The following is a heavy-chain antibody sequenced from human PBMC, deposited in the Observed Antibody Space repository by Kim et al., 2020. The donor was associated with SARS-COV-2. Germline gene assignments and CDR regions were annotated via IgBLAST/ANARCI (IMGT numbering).Heavy chain of an antibody. CDR1: GFTFSSYS. D-gene: IGHD3-3*01. CDR3: ARERYDFWSGYYQEGHNWFDP. V-gene: IGHV3-48*02. Sequence: GGSLRLSCAASGFTFSSYSMNWVRQAPGKGLEWVSYISSSSSTIYYADSVKGRFTISRDNAKNSLYLQMNSLRDEDTAVYYCARERYDFWSGYYQEGHNWFDPWGQGTLVTVSS. J-gene: IGHJ5*02. CDR2: ISSSSSTI.